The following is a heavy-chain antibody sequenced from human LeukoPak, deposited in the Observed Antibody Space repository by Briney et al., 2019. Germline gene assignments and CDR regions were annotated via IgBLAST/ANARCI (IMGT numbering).Heavy chain of an antibody. CDR1: GGSFSGYY. D-gene: IGHD3-3*01. Sequence: SETLSLTCAVYGGSFSGYYWSWIRQPPGKGLEWIGEINHSGSTNYNPSLKSRVTISVDTSKNQFSLKLSPVTAADTAVYYCAREVFTIFGVVIKNNWFDPWGQGTLVTVSS. V-gene: IGHV4-34*01. CDR2: INHSGST. J-gene: IGHJ5*02. CDR3: AREVFTIFGVVIKNNWFDP.